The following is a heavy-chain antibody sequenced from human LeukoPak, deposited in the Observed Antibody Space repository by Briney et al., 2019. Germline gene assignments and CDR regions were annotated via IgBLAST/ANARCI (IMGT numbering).Heavy chain of an antibody. CDR1: GYTFTSYD. J-gene: IGHJ3*02. Sequence: ASVKVSCKASGYTFTSYDINWVRQATGQGLEWMGYMNPASGNTGYAQKFQGRVTMTTDTSISTACMELSSLRSEDTAVYYCARVPREIASIWGPGTMVTVSS. V-gene: IGHV1-8*01. D-gene: IGHD3-16*02. CDR2: MNPASGNT. CDR3: ARVPREIASI.